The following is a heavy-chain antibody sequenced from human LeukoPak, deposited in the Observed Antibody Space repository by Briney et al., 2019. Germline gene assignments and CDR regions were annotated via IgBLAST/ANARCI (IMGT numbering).Heavy chain of an antibody. CDR3: ARVGSQDYDFWSGYYRAPYYFDY. J-gene: IGHJ4*02. D-gene: IGHD3-3*01. V-gene: IGHV1-18*01. CDR2: ISAYNGNT. Sequence: ASVTLSFTASGYTFTIYGISWVRLAPGQGLGRVGWISAYNGNTNYAQKRQGRVTMTTDTSTSTAYMELRSLRSDDTAVYYCARVGSQDYDFWSGYYRAPYYFDYWGQGTLVTVSS. CDR1: GYTFTIYG.